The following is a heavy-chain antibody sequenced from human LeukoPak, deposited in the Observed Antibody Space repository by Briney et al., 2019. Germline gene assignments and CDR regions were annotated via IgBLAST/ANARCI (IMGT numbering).Heavy chain of an antibody. CDR1: GGSISSYY. J-gene: IGHJ3*02. D-gene: IGHD3-10*01. V-gene: IGHV4-59*08. CDR2: IYYSGST. Sequence: SETLPLTCTVSGGSISSYYWSWIRQPPGKGLEWIGYIYYSGSTNYNPSLKSRVTISVDTSKNQFSLKLSTVTAADTAVYYCARRDGSGSYAFDNWGQGTMVTVSS. CDR3: ARRDGSGSYAFDN.